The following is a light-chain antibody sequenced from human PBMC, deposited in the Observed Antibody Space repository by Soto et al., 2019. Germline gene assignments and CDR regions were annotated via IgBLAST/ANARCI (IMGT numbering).Light chain of an antibody. Sequence: QSVLTQPPSASGTPGQKVFISCSGSSSNIGGTNYAYWYQQLPGAAPKLLMHSNNLRPSGVPERISGSKFGTAASLAISGLRSEDEADYYCCSYAGRSTLVFGGGTKLTVL. CDR2: SNN. V-gene: IGLV1-47*02. J-gene: IGLJ2*01. CDR3: CSYAGRSTLV. CDR1: SSNIGGTNY.